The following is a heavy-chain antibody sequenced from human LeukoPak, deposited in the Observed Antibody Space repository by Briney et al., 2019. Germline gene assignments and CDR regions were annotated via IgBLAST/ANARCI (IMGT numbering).Heavy chain of an antibody. CDR2: ISRSSNII. CDR1: GFTFSNYG. J-gene: IGHJ4*02. Sequence: GGSLRLSCAASGFTFSNYGMHWVRQAPGKGLEWLSYISRSSNIIYYADSVKGRFTISRDNAKNSLYLQMNSLRAEDTAVYYCARTFKWGAVANTYYFDYWGQGTLVTVSS. CDR3: ARTFKWGAVANTYYFDY. D-gene: IGHD6-19*01. V-gene: IGHV3-48*04.